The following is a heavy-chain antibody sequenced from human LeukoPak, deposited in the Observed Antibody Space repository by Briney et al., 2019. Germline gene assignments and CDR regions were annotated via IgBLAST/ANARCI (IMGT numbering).Heavy chain of an antibody. D-gene: IGHD5-18*01. Sequence: GGSLRLSCAASGFTFSSYAMHWVRQAPGKGLEWVSSISSSSSYIYYADSVKGRFTISRDNAKNSLYLQMNSLRAEDTAVYYCARWDSYGYGFGHDYWGQGTLVTVSS. CDR1: GFTFSSYA. J-gene: IGHJ4*02. CDR2: ISSSSSYI. V-gene: IGHV3-21*01. CDR3: ARWDSYGYGFGHDY.